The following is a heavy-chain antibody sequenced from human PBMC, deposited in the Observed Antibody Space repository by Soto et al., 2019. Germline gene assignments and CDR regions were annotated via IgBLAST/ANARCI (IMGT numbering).Heavy chain of an antibody. D-gene: IGHD3-10*01. CDR2: IYSGGST. V-gene: IGHV3-53*04. Sequence: PGGSLRLSCAASGFTVSSNYMSWVRQAPGKGLEWVSVIYSGGSTYYADSVKGRFTISRHNSKNTLYLQMNSLRAEDTAVYYCAREREERGWFEVSGIYYYYMDVWGKGTTVTVSS. J-gene: IGHJ6*03. CDR1: GFTVSSNY. CDR3: AREREERGWFEVSGIYYYYMDV.